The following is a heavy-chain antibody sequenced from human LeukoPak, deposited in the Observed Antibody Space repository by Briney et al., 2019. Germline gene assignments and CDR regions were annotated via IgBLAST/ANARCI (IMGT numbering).Heavy chain of an antibody. J-gene: IGHJ4*02. V-gene: IGHV3-74*01. CDR2: INGDGSNS. CDR1: GFSFSSYW. D-gene: IGHD3-16*01. Sequence: GGSLRLSGAASGFSFSSYWMHWVRQAPGKGLVWVSRINGDGSNSNYADSVKGRFTISRDNARNTLYLQMNGLRAEDPALYYCARTSPTSHFDFWGQGTLVTVSS. CDR3: ARTSPTSHFDF.